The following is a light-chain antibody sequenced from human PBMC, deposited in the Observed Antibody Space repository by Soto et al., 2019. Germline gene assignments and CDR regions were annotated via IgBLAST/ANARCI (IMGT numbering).Light chain of an antibody. J-gene: IGKJ2*01. V-gene: IGKV3-15*01. Sequence: EIVMTQSPATLSLSPGERAALSSRASQSINSELAWHRQKPGQPPRLLIYSASTRATGVPAKFTGSEYGSEFTLTSSGLQSEDFAVYYCQQGHNWPLTCGKGTRLEI. CDR3: QQGHNWPLT. CDR2: SAS. CDR1: QSINSE.